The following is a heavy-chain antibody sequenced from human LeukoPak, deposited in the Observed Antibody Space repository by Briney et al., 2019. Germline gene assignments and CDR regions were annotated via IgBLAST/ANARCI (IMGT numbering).Heavy chain of an antibody. D-gene: IGHD6-19*01. CDR3: ATVQRGAPAPHDRIAVAGPMIPNDAFDI. CDR1: GGTFSSYA. V-gene: IGHV1-69*06. J-gene: IGHJ3*02. Sequence: SVKVSCKASGGTFSSYAISWVRQAPGQGLEWMGGIIPIFGTANYAQKFQGRVTMTEDTSTDTAYMELSSLRSEDTAVYYCATVQRGAPAPHDRIAVAGPMIPNDAFDIWGQGTMVTVSS. CDR2: IIPIFGTA.